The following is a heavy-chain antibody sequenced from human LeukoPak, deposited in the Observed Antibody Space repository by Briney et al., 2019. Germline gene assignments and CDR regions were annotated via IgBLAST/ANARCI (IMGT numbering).Heavy chain of an antibody. Sequence: GGSLRLSCAASGFTFSSYWMSWVRQAPGKGLEWVANIKQDGSEKYYKDSVRGRFTISRDNAKNSLYLQMNSLRAEDTAVYYCARDLGKIGGNSSPFDCWGQGTLVTVSS. J-gene: IGHJ4*02. CDR3: ARDLGKIGGNSSPFDC. CDR1: GFTFSSYW. V-gene: IGHV3-7*01. D-gene: IGHD4-23*01. CDR2: IKQDGSEK.